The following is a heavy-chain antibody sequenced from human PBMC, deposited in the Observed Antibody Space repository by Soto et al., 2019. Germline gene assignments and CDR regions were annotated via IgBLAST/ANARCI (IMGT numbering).Heavy chain of an antibody. D-gene: IGHD2-21*01. V-gene: IGHV1-8*01. J-gene: IGHJ4*02. Sequence: ASVKVSCKASGYTFTIYDINCVRQATGQGLEWMGWMNPNSGNTGYAQKFQGRVTMTRNTSISTAYMELSSLRSEDTAVYYCARDPHMKGKDYWGQGTLVTVSS. CDR1: GYTFTIYD. CDR3: ARDPHMKGKDY. CDR2: MNPNSGNT.